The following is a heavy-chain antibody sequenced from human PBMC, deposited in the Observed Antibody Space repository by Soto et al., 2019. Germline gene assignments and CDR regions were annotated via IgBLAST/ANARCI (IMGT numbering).Heavy chain of an antibody. CDR3: ARVPHCSGGSCYSYYFDY. D-gene: IGHD2-15*01. V-gene: IGHV4-30-4*01. Sequence: QVQLQESGPGLVKPSQTLSLTCTVSGGSISSGDYYWSWIRQPPGKGLEWIGYIYYSGSTYYNPSLKSRVTISVDTSKNQFSLKLSSVTAADTAVYYCARVPHCSGGSCYSYYFDYWGQGTLVTVSS. J-gene: IGHJ4*02. CDR1: GGSISSGDYY. CDR2: IYYSGST.